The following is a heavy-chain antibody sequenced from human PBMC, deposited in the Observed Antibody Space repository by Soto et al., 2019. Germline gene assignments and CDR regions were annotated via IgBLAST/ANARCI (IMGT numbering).Heavy chain of an antibody. CDR3: ARTSGWYNYYYGMDV. CDR1: GGSISSSNW. Sequence: SETLSLTCAVSGGSISSSNWWSWVRQPPGKGLEWIGEIYHSGSTNYNPSLKSRVTISVDKSKNQFSLKLSSVTAADTAVYYCARTSGWYNYYYGMDVWGQGTTVTVSS. CDR2: IYHSGST. J-gene: IGHJ6*02. D-gene: IGHD6-19*01. V-gene: IGHV4-4*02.